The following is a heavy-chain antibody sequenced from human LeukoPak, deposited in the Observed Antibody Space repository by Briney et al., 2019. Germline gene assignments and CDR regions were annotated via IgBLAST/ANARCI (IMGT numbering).Heavy chain of an antibody. CDR3: TRDRGAYNLYDY. D-gene: IGHD1-1*01. CDR2: IRSKAYGETA. CDR1: GFTFGDYA. J-gene: IGHJ4*02. Sequence: GGSLRLSCTASGFTFGDYAMSWIRQAPGKGLEWVGFIRSKAYGETADYAVSVKGRFTISRDDSKAIAYLQMNSLKTEDTAVYHCTRDRGAYNLYDYWGQGTLVTVSS. V-gene: IGHV3-49*03.